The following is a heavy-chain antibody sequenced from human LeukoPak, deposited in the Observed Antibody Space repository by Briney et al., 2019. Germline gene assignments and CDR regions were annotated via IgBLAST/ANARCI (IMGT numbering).Heavy chain of an antibody. CDR1: GGTFSIYA. V-gene: IGHV1-69*04. J-gene: IGHJ4*02. Sequence: ASVTVSCKASGGTFSIYAISWVRQAPGQGLEWMGRIIPILGIANYAQKFQGRVTITADKSTSTAYMELSSLRSEDTAVYYCARSDYGDYERGFFDYWGQGTLVTVSS. CDR2: IIPILGIA. D-gene: IGHD4-17*01. CDR3: ARSDYGDYERGFFDY.